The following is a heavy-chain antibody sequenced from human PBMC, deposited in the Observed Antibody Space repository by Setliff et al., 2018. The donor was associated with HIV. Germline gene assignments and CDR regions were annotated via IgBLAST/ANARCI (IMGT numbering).Heavy chain of an antibody. D-gene: IGHD2-21*02. CDR3: ARGDGMGPVVVTAMFDY. CDR1: GYRFTTYG. CDR2: ISPHSGDT. V-gene: IGHV1-18*01. J-gene: IGHJ4*02. Sequence: ASVMVSCKASGYRFTTYGLSWVRQAPGQGLEWMGWISPHSGDTKYAQKVQGRVTMTTDTSTGTSYMELRSLRSDDTAVYYCARGDGMGPVVVTAMFDYWGRGTLVTVSS.